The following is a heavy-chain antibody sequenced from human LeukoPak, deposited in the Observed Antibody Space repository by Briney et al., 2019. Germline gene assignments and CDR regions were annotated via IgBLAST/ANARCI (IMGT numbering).Heavy chain of an antibody. CDR3: TRDDGGFDS. V-gene: IGHV4-59*01. J-gene: IGHJ4*02. CDR2: IYYSGNT. Sequence: SETLSLTCTVSGGSINSYYWSWIRQPPGKGLEWIGYIYYSGNTNYNPSLKSRVTISVDTSKNQSSLKLTSVTTAETAVYYCTRDDGGFDSWGQGTLVTVSS. CDR1: GGSINSYY. D-gene: IGHD3-16*01.